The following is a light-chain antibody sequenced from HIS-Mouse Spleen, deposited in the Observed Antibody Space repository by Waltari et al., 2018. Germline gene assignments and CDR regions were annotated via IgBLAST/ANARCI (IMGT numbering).Light chain of an antibody. CDR3: VLYMGSGISWV. CDR1: SGSVASIYY. J-gene: IGLJ3*02. Sequence: QTVVTQEPSFSVSPGGTVTLTFGLSSGSVASIYYPSWYHQTPGQAPRTLIYSTNTRSSGVPDRFSGSILGNKAALTITGAQADDESDYYCVLYMGSGISWVFGGGTKLTVL. V-gene: IGLV8-61*01. CDR2: STN.